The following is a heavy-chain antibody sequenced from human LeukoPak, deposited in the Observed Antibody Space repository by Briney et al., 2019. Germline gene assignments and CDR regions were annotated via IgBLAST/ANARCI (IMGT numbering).Heavy chain of an antibody. D-gene: IGHD3-22*01. Sequence: PSDTLSLTCAVYGGSFSGYYWSWIRQPPGKGLEWIGEINHSGSTNYNPSLKSRVTISVDTSKNQFSLKLSSVTAADTAVYYCARGFYYDSSGFVWGQGTLVTVSS. CDR2: INHSGST. CDR1: GGSFSGYY. V-gene: IGHV4-34*01. CDR3: ARGFYYDSSGFV. J-gene: IGHJ4*02.